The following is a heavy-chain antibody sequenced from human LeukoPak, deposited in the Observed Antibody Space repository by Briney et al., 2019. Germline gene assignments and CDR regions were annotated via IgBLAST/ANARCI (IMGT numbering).Heavy chain of an antibody. CDR2: INNDGSIT. CDR1: GFIFSNHY. D-gene: IGHD2-15*01. Sequence: GGSLRLSCAVSGFIFSNHYMHWVRHAPGKGLVWVSRINNDGSITSYADSVKGRFTISRDSFTNTLYLQMIGLRDDDTAVYYCARERGSDWGQGTLVTVSS. V-gene: IGHV3-74*01. J-gene: IGHJ4*02. CDR3: ARERGSD.